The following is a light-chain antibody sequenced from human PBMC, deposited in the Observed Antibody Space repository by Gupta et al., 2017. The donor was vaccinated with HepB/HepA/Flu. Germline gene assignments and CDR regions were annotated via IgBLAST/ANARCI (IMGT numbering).Light chain of an antibody. J-gene: IGKJ1*01. CDR3: MQDAQALWA. CDR1: QSLLHTNGNTY. CDR2: SVS. Sequence: DIVMTQSPLSLPVILGQPASISCRSSQSLLHTNGNTYMNWYLQRPGQTPHLLIYSVSKRASGVPDRFSGSGSGTDFTLKISRVEAEDVGIYYCMQDAQALWAFGQGTKVEIK. V-gene: IGKV2-28*01.